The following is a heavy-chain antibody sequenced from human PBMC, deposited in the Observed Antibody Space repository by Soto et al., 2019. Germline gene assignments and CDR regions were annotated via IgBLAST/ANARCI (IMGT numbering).Heavy chain of an antibody. CDR3: ARVHVVAAQH. CDR1: GGSISSGGYS. Sequence: QLQLQESGSGLVKPSQTLSLTCAVSGGSISSGGYSWSWIRQPPGKGLEWIGYIYHSGSTYSNPSLKSRVTISVDRSNYQFSRQLSSVTAADTAVYYCARVHVVAAQHWGQGTLVTVSS. D-gene: IGHD2-15*01. V-gene: IGHV4-30-2*01. CDR2: IYHSGST. J-gene: IGHJ4*02.